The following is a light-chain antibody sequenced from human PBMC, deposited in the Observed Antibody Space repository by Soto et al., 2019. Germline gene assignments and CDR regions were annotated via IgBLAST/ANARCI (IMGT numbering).Light chain of an antibody. Sequence: EIVLTQSPATLSLSPGERATLSCRASQSVSSYLAWYQQKPGQAPRLLIYDASNRATGIPARFSCSGSGTDFTLTLSSLEPEDFSVYYGQKRSNWPLLTFGGGTKVEIK. CDR3: QKRSNWPLLT. CDR2: DAS. V-gene: IGKV3-11*01. CDR1: QSVSSY. J-gene: IGKJ4*01.